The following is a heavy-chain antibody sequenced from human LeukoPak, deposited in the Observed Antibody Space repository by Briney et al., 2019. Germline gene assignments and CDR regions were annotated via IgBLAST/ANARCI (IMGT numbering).Heavy chain of an antibody. CDR1: GFTFSSYA. CDR2: ISGSGGST. D-gene: IGHD5-12*01. CDR3: AKARRVATTIPGVVFDY. J-gene: IGHJ4*02. V-gene: IGHV3-23*01. Sequence: GGSLRLSCAASGFTFSSYAMSWVRQAPGKGLEWVSAISGSGGSTYYADSVKGRFTISRDNSKNTLYLQMNSLRAEDAAVYYCAKARRVATTIPGVVFDYWGQGTLVTVSS.